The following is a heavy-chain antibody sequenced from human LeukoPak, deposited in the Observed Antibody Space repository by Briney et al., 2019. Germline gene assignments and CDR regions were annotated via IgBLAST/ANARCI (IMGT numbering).Heavy chain of an antibody. CDR3: ARDIVVVDNNWFDP. CDR2: IYSSGST. V-gene: IGHV4-61*02. J-gene: IGHJ5*02. Sequence: PSETLSLTCTVSGGSISSGSYYWTWIRQPAGKGLEWIGRIYSSGSTNYNPSLKSRVTISEDTSKNQFSLKLSSVTAADTAVYYCARDIVVVDNNWFDPWGQGILVTVSS. CDR1: GGSISSGSYY. D-gene: IGHD2-15*01.